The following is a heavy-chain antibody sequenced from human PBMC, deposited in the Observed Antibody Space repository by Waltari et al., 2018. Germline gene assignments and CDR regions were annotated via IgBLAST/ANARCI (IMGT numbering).Heavy chain of an antibody. CDR2: IYWNDDE. Sequence: QITLKESGPTLVKPTQTLTLTCTFSGFSLNTHEVGVGWIRQPPGKALEWRAIIYWNDDERYSPSLKSRLTITQDTSNNQLVLTMTNMEAVDTATYYCASQSYCGGDCSPPYFDYWGQGILVTVSS. J-gene: IGHJ4*02. CDR1: GFSLNTHEVG. CDR3: ASQSYCGGDCSPPYFDY. V-gene: IGHV2-5*01. D-gene: IGHD2-21*01.